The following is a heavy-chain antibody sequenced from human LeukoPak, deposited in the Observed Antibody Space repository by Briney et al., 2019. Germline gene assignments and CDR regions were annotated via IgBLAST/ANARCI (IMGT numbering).Heavy chain of an antibody. CDR1: GGSMTTHH. CDR3: VRYCSSTTCYTRAVDY. J-gene: IGHJ4*02. V-gene: IGHV4-59*11. D-gene: IGHD2-2*02. CDR2: LFDSGRT. Sequence: SETLSLTCTVSGGSMTTHHWNWIRQTPGKGREGIGYLFDSGRTKEKPSLKSRVTLSADTSKNQLSLRLSSVTAADTAVYHCVRYCSSTTCYTRAVDYWGQGTLVAVSS.